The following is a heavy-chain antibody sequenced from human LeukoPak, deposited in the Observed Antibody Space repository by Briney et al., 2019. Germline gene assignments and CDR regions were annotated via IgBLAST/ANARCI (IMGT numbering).Heavy chain of an antibody. CDR1: GGSISSYY. CDR3: ARGWSDNWNDGSLYDY. V-gene: IGHV4-59*01. J-gene: IGHJ4*02. CDR2: IYYSGST. D-gene: IGHD1-20*01. Sequence: SETLSLTCTVSGGSISSYYWSWIRQPPGKGPEWIGYIYYSGSTNYNPSLKSRVTISVDTSKNQFSLKLSSVTAADTAVYYCARGWSDNWNDGSLYDYWGQGTLVTVSS.